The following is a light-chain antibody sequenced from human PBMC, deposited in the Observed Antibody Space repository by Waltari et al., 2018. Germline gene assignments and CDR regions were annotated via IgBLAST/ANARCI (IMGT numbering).Light chain of an antibody. CDR1: QSVSRA. V-gene: IGKV3-20*01. CDR3: QHYLRLPVT. J-gene: IGKJ1*01. Sequence: EIVVTQSPGTLSLELGERATVSCRARQSVSRALAWYQQKPGQAPRLLIYGASTRATGIPDRFSGSGSGTDFSLTISRLEPDDLAVYYCQHYLRLPVTFGQGTTVEI. CDR2: GAS.